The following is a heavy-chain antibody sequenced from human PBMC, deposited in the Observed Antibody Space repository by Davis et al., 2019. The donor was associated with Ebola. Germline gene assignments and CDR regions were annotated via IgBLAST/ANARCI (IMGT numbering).Heavy chain of an antibody. CDR2: IIPIFGTA. J-gene: IGHJ6*02. CDR3: ASMTTVSSNYYYYGMDV. D-gene: IGHD4-11*01. V-gene: IGHV1-69*06. CDR1: GGTFSSYA. Sequence: SVKVSCKASGGTFSSYAISWVRQAPGQGLEWMGGIIPIFGTANYAQKFQGRVTITADKSTSTAYMELSSLGSEDTAVYYCASMTTVSSNYYYYGMDVWGQGTTVTVSS.